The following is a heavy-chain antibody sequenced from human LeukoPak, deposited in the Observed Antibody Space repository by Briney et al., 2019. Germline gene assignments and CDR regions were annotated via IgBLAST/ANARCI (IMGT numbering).Heavy chain of an antibody. D-gene: IGHD3-16*01. CDR2: IYYSGST. CDR1: GGSISSYY. J-gene: IGHJ4*02. Sequence: SETLSLTCTVSGGSISSYYWSWIRQPPGKGPEWIGYIYYSGSTNYNPSLKSRVTISVDTSKNQFSLRLSSVTAADTAVYYCARHRIGDSRCFDCWGQGTLVTVSS. CDR3: ARHRIGDSRCFDC. V-gene: IGHV4-59*08.